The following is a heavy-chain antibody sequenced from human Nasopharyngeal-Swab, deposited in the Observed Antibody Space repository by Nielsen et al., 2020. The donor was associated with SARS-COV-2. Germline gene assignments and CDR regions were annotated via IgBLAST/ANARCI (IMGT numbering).Heavy chain of an antibody. CDR3: ARQNHLTGNFGY. Sequence: WVRQAPGQGLEWMGGIIPIFGTANYAQKFQGRVTITADESTSTAYMELSSLRSEDTAVYYCARQNHLTGNFGYWGQGTLVTVSS. CDR2: IIPIFGTA. V-gene: IGHV1-69*01. D-gene: IGHD1-14*01. J-gene: IGHJ4*02.